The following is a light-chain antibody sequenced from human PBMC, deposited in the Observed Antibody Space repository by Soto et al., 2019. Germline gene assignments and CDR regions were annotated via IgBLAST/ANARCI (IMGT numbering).Light chain of an antibody. CDR3: QPYNNWPLT. V-gene: IGKV3-15*01. Sequence: VMIQSPAALSVSQGEGATLSCRASQGIGDTLAWYQHKPGQTPRLLIYDTSTRATGVPTRFSGSRSGAEFTLTINSLQSEDFAVYYCQPYNNWPLTFGGGTKVDIK. CDR1: QGIGDT. J-gene: IGKJ4*01. CDR2: DTS.